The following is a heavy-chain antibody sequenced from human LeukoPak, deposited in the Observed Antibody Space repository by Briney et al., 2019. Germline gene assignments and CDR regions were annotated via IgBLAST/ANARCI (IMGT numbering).Heavy chain of an antibody. CDR2: ISAYNGNT. CDR1: GYTFTSYG. CDR3: AREGDLITIFGVVKFCDY. Sequence: ASVKVSCKASGYTFTSYGISWVRQAPGQGLEWMGWISAYNGNTNYAQKLQGRVTMTTDTSTSTAYMELRSLRSDDTAVYYCAREGDLITIFGVVKFCDYWGQGTLVTVSS. V-gene: IGHV1-18*01. D-gene: IGHD3-3*01. J-gene: IGHJ4*02.